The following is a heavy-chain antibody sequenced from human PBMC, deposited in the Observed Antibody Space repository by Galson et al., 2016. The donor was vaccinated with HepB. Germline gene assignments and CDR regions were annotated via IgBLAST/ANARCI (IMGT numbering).Heavy chain of an antibody. Sequence: SLRLSCAASGFTFRSFAMHWVRQAPGKGLEWVAVISYDGTNKFYADSVRGRFAISRDNSKNAVFLQMNSLRPEDTAVFYCARARDTFFDSWGQGTLVTVPS. J-gene: IGHJ4*02. V-gene: IGHV3-30*09. D-gene: IGHD2/OR15-2a*01. CDR1: GFTFRSFA. CDR3: ARARDTFFDS. CDR2: ISYDGTNK.